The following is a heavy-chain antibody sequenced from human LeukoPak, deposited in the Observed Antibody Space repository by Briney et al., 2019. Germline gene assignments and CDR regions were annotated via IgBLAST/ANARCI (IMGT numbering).Heavy chain of an antibody. D-gene: IGHD2-2*01. CDR3: ARDSPIVVVPAAFEYYYYYGMDV. CDR1: GYTFTSYG. CDR2: ISAYNGNT. J-gene: IGHJ6*02. Sequence: GASVKVSCKASGYTFTSYGISWVRQAPGQGLEWMGWISAYNGNTNYAQKLQGRVTMTTDTSTSTAYMELRSLRSDDTAVCYCARDSPIVVVPAAFEYYYYYGMDVWGQETTVTVSS. V-gene: IGHV1-18*01.